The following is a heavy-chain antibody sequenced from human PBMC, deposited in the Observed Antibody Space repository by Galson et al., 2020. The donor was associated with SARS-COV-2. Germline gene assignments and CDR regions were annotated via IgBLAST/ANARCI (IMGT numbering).Heavy chain of an antibody. CDR1: GGSINNFY. CDR3: ARLSIAAEGSFDY. CDR2: VSYSGNT. Sequence: ETSETLSLTCTVSGGSINNFYWSWIRQPPGKGLEWIGYVSYSGNTYYNPSLKTRVTMSVDASKNQFSLKLSSVTAADTAVFSCARLSIAAEGSFDYWGQGTLVTVSS. V-gene: IGHV4-59*08. J-gene: IGHJ4*02. D-gene: IGHD6-13*01.